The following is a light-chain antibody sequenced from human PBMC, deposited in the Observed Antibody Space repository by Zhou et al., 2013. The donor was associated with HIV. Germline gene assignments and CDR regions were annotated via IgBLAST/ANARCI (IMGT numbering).Light chain of an antibody. CDR3: AAWDNRLNGAQ. CDR1: SSNIGSYS. CDR2: RSD. V-gene: IGLV1-44*01. Sequence: QSVLTQPPSASGTPGQRVAISCSGSSSNIGSYSVSWYQQFPGTAPKPLIYRSDQRPSGVPDRFSGSKSGTSASLAISGLQSEDEADYYCAAWDNRLNGAQFGGGTKLTV. J-gene: IGLJ2*01.